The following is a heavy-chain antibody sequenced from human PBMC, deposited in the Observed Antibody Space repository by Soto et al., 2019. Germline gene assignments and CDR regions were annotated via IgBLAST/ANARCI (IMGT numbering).Heavy chain of an antibody. CDR2: LSPDGRST. Sequence: QLVESGGGLVQPGGSLRLSCVASEFTLSSFHMHWVRQAPGKGLVWVSRLSPDGRSTNYADFVKGRFTISRDNAKNTMYLQMNSLRDDDTALYYCARDGGAVAENWGQGTLVTV. CDR3: ARDGGAVAEN. D-gene: IGHD6-19*01. V-gene: IGHV3-74*01. CDR1: EFTLSSFH. J-gene: IGHJ4*02.